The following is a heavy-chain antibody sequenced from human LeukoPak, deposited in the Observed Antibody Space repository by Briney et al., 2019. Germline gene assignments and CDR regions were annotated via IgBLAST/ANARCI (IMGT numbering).Heavy chain of an antibody. CDR1: GFTFSSYA. J-gene: IGHJ4*02. D-gene: IGHD2-21*02. Sequence: GGSLRLSCAASGFTFSSYAMSWVRQAPGKGLEWVSAISGSGGITYYAGSVKGQFTISRDNSKNTLYLQMNSLRAEDTAVYYCAKGPPYCNGDCYSDYWGQGTLVTVSS. CDR3: AKGPPYCNGDCYSDY. CDR2: ISGSGGIT. V-gene: IGHV3-23*01.